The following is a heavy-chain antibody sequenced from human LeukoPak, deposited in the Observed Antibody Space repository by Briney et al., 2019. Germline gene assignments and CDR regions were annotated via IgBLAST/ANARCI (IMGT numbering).Heavy chain of an antibody. D-gene: IGHD2-2*01. Sequence: PSETLSLTCTVSGGSISSYHWSWIRQPPGKGLEWIGYIYYSGSTNYNPSLKSRVTISVDTSKNQFSLKLSSVTAADTAVYYCARDRTAANIYYYYGMDVWGQGTTVTVSS. J-gene: IGHJ6*02. CDR3: ARDRTAANIYYYYGMDV. CDR2: IYYSGST. V-gene: IGHV4-59*01. CDR1: GGSISSYH.